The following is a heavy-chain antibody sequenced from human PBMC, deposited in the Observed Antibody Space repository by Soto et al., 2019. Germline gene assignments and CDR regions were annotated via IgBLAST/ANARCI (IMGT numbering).Heavy chain of an antibody. CDR1: GFTFSSYG. CDR3: AKDNLAAAGRHDY. J-gene: IGHJ4*02. Sequence: GGSLRLSCAASGFTFSSYGMHWVRQAPGKGLEWVAVISYDGSNKYYADSVKGRFTISRDNSKNTLYLQMNSLRAEDTAVYYCAKDNLAAAGRHDYWGQGTLVTVSS. V-gene: IGHV3-30*18. CDR2: ISYDGSNK. D-gene: IGHD6-13*01.